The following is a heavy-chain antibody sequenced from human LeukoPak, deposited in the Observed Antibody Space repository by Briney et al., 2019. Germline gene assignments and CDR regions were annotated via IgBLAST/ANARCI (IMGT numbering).Heavy chain of an antibody. CDR3: ARVDPEYCSGGSCYHDAFDI. Sequence: ASVKVSCKASGYTFTGYYMHWVRQAPGQGLEWTGWINPNSGGTNYAQKFQGRVTMTRDTSISTAYMELSRLRSDDTAVYYCARVDPEYCSGGSCYHDAFDIWGQGTMVTVSS. D-gene: IGHD2-15*01. CDR2: INPNSGGT. CDR1: GYTFTGYY. J-gene: IGHJ3*02. V-gene: IGHV1-2*02.